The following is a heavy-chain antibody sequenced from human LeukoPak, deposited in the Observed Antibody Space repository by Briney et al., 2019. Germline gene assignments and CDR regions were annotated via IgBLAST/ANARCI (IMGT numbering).Heavy chain of an antibody. D-gene: IGHD6-25*01. CDR3: ARAATPYYYYMDV. CDR2: ISSSGSTI. V-gene: IGHV3-48*03. Sequence: HPGGSLRLSCAASGFTFSSYEMNWVRQAPGKGLEWVSYISSSGSTIYYADSVKGRFTISRDNSKNTLYLQMNSLRAEDTAVYYCARAATPYYYYMDVWGKGTTVTVSS. J-gene: IGHJ6*03. CDR1: GFTFSSYE.